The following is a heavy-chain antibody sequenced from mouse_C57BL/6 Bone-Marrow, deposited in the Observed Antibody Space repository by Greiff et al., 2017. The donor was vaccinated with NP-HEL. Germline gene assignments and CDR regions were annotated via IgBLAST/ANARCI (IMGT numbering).Heavy chain of an antibody. CDR3: ARHEGEGLAQAAWFAY. J-gene: IGHJ3*01. Sequence: VQLQQSGAELVKPGASVKLSCKASGYTFTEYTIHWVKQRSGQGLEWIGWFYPGSGSIKYNEKFKDKATLTADKSSSTVYMELSSLTSEDSAVYFCARHEGEGLAQAAWFAYWGQGTLVTVSA. CDR2: FYPGSGSI. D-gene: IGHD3-2*02. V-gene: IGHV1-62-2*01. CDR1: GYTFTEYT.